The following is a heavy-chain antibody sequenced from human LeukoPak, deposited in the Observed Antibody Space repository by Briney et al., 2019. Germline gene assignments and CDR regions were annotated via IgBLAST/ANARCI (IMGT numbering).Heavy chain of an antibody. V-gene: IGHV3-30-3*01. CDR2: VSFDGTVT. CDR3: ARDMFREVPDYLDY. CDR1: GFIFSSYA. Sequence: GGSLRLSCAASGFIFSSYAMHWVRQAPGKGLEWVAVVSFDGTVTFYADSVKGRFTISRDDSRNTLFLQMNSLRPEDTAVYYCARDMFREVPDYLDYWGQGTVVTVS. D-gene: IGHD3-10*01. J-gene: IGHJ4*02.